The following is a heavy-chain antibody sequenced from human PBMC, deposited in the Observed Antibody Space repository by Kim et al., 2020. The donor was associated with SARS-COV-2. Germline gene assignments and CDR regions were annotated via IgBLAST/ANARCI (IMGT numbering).Heavy chain of an antibody. V-gene: IGHV3-64D*09. J-gene: IGHJ4*02. Sequence: GGSLRLSCSASGFTFSSYAMHWVRQAPGKGLEYVSAISSNGGSTYYADSVKGRFTISRDNSKNTLYLQMSSLRAEDTAVYYCVKMREGTVTEAFNDWGQGTRVTVSS. CDR3: VKMREGTVTEAFND. CDR1: GFTFSSYA. CDR2: ISSNGGST. D-gene: IGHD4-17*01.